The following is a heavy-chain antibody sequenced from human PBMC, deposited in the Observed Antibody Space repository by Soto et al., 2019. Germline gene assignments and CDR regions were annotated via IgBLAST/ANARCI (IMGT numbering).Heavy chain of an antibody. D-gene: IGHD5-12*01. Sequence: GXSVKVSCKASGGTFSSYAISWVRQAPVQGLEWMGGIIPIFGTANYAQKFQGRVTITADESTSTAYMELSSLRSEDTAVYYCARAIKIRNIVATTPWGILFDYWGQGTLVTVSS. CDR3: ARAIKIRNIVATTPWGILFDY. J-gene: IGHJ4*02. CDR2: IIPIFGTA. V-gene: IGHV1-69*01. CDR1: GGTFSSYA.